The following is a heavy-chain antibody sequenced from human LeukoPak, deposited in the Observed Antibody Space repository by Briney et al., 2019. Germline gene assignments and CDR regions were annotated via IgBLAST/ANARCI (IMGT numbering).Heavy chain of an antibody. CDR3: ARVNIAVAGDASDV. V-gene: IGHV4-59*01. CDR1: GGSISSYY. J-gene: IGHJ3*01. Sequence: SETLSLTCTVSGGSISSYYWSWIRQPPGKGLEWIGYTGDTNYNPSLKSRVTISLDASKSQFSLKLSSVTAADTAMYYCARVNIAVAGDASDVWGRGTMVTVSS. CDR2: YTGDT. D-gene: IGHD6-19*01.